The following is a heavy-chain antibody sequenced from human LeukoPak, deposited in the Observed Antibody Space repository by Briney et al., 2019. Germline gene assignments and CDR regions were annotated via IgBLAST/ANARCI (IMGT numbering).Heavy chain of an antibody. CDR1: GYTFTSYY. CDR3: ARTAYAAAGRTFDY. V-gene: IGHV1-46*01. Sequence: GASVKVSCKASGYTFTSYYMHWVRQAPGQGLEWMGMSNPSGGRTSYAQKFQGRVTMTRDMSTSTVYMELSSLRSEDTAVYYCARTAYAAAGRTFDYWGQGTLVTVSS. J-gene: IGHJ4*02. CDR2: SNPSGGRT. D-gene: IGHD6-13*01.